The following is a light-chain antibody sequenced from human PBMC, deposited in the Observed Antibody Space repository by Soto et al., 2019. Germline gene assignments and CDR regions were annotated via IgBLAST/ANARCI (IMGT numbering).Light chain of an antibody. CDR1: TSDIGGYNS. CDR3: SSYTTSSTLLI. Sequence: QSVLTQPASVSGSPGQWFTIPCTGTTSDIGGYNSVSWYQQHPGKAPKLVIYAVSNRPSGVSSRFSGSKSGNTASLTMSGLQAEDEATYYGSSYTTSSTLLIFGGGTKLTVL. V-gene: IGLV2-14*01. J-gene: IGLJ2*01. CDR2: AVS.